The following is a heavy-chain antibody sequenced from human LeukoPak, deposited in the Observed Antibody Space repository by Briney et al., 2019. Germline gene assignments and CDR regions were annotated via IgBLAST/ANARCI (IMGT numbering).Heavy chain of an antibody. CDR1: GFTFSTYA. Sequence: GGSLRLSCAASGFTFSTYAMHWVRQAPGKGLEWLAVISYDGSNKYYADSVKGRFTISRDNSKNTLYLQMNSLRAEDTALYYCARVDLAGGYWGQGTLVT. V-gene: IGHV3-30-3*01. D-gene: IGHD5-12*01. J-gene: IGHJ4*02. CDR3: ARVDLAGGY. CDR2: ISYDGSNK.